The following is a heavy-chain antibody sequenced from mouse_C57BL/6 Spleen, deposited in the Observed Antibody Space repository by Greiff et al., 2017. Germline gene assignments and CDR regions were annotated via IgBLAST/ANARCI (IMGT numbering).Heavy chain of an antibody. CDR3: TGDGMYYDNY. J-gene: IGHJ2*01. V-gene: IGHV6-3*01. D-gene: IGHD2-4*01. CDR2: FRLKSDNYAP. CDR1: GFTFRNYW. Sequence: EVKVVESGGGLVQPGGSMKLSCVASGFTFRNYWINLFRQSPDKELEWVAQFRLKSDNYAPPYSESVKGRFTISRDDSKSSVYMQMNNLRAEDTGIYYCTGDGMYYDNYWGQGTTLTVSS.